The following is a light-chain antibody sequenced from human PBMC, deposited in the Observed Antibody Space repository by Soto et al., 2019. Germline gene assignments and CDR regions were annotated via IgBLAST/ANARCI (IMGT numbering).Light chain of an antibody. V-gene: IGKV3-20*01. CDR2: GAS. CDR1: ESVSSIY. J-gene: IGKJ4*01. Sequence: DNVFTQTPGTLSLSAGERSTLSCRARESVSSIYVAWYQQKPGQAPTLLIYGASTRATGIPDRFSGSGSGTDFTLTIDRLEPEDFAVYYCQQYRSSPRALTFGGGNKGDI. CDR3: QQYRSSPRALT.